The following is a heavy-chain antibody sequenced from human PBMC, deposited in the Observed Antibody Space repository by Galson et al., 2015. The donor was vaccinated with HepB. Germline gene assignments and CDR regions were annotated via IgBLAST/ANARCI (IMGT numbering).Heavy chain of an antibody. CDR2: ISSSSSYT. V-gene: IGHV3-11*06. CDR3: ARDTQVVGYSGYDSLVVVVAATNRPGAMDV. CDR1: GFTFSDYY. Sequence: SLRLSCAASGFTFSDYYMSWIRQAPGKGLEWVSYISSSSSYTNYADSVKGRFTISRDNAKNSLYLQMNSLRAEDTAVYYCARDTQVVGYSGYDSLVVVVAATNRPGAMDVWGQGTTVTVSS. J-gene: IGHJ6*02. D-gene: IGHD2-15*01.